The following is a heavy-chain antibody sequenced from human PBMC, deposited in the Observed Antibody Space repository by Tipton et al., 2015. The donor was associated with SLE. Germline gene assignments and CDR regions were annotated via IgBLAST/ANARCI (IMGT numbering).Heavy chain of an antibody. CDR3: ARDNYGIFDY. V-gene: IGHV1-2*06. D-gene: IGHD3-16*01. CDR1: GYNFNAYH. CDR2: INPHSGGT. J-gene: IGHJ4*02. Sequence: QSGAEVKKPGASVKVSCKASGYNFNAYHMHWVRQAPRQGLEWMGRINPHSGGTDFAQKFQGRVSMTRDTSISTVYMDLSSLRSDDTAVYYCARDNYGIFDYWGQGVLVTVSS.